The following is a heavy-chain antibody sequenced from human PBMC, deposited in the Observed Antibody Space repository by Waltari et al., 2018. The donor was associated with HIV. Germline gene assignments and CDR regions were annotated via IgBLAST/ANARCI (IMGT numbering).Heavy chain of an antibody. CDR2: IYSGVST. J-gene: IGHJ4*02. CDR1: GITVSSNS. Sequence: EVQLVESGGGLIQHGGSLRLSCAASGITVSSNSMTWVRQAPGKGVEWVAVIYSGVSTYDADSVKGRFTISRDNSKNTLYFQMNSLRAEDTAVYYCARARTYYDFWSGNYSPDYFDYWGQGTLITVSS. V-gene: IGHV3-53*01. CDR3: ARARTYYDFWSGNYSPDYFDY. D-gene: IGHD3-3*01.